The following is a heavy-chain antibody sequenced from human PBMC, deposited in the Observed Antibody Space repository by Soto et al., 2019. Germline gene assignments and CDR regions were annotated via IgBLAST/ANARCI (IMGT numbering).Heavy chain of an antibody. CDR3: ARDPNIVATKGSIYYYYGMDV. J-gene: IGHJ6*02. D-gene: IGHD5-12*01. CDR2: IKQDGSEK. V-gene: IGHV3-7*01. Sequence: PGGSLRLSCAASGFTFSSYWMSWVRQAPGKGLEWVANIKQDGSEKYYVDSVKGRFTISRDNAKNSLYLQMNSLRAEDTAVYYCARDPNIVATKGSIYYYYGMDVWSQGTTVTVSS. CDR1: GFTFSSYW.